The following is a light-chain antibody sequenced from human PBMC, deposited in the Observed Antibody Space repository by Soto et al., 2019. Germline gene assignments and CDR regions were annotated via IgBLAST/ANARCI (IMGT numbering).Light chain of an antibody. CDR3: SSYTTTNTYV. V-gene: IGLV2-14*01. J-gene: IGLJ1*01. Sequence: QSVLTQPASVSGSPGQSITISCTGTSSDVGGYNYVSWSQQHPGKAPKLMIYEVSNRPSGVSNRSSGSKSGNTASLTISGLQAEDDADYYCSSYTTTNTYVFGTGTKVTVL. CDR1: SSDVGGYNY. CDR2: EVS.